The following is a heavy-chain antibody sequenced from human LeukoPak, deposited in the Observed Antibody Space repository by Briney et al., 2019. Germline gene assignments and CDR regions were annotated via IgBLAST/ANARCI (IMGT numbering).Heavy chain of an antibody. V-gene: IGHV1-46*01. CDR3: ASSFMITFGGVIA. D-gene: IGHD3-16*02. CDR2: INPSGGST. Sequence: ASVKVSCKASGYTFTSYYMHWVRQAPGQGLEWMGIINPSGGSTSYAQKFQGRVTMTRDTSTSTVYMELSSLRSEDTAVYYCASSFMITFGGVIAWGQGTLVTVSS. CDR1: GYTFTSYY. J-gene: IGHJ4*02.